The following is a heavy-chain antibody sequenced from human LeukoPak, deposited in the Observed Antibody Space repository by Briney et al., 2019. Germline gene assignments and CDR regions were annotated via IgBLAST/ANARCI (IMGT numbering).Heavy chain of an antibody. J-gene: IGHJ5*02. CDR1: GYSISNGYY. CDR3: ARDGEVLSSSWFWFDP. V-gene: IGHV4-38-2*02. D-gene: IGHD6-13*01. CDR2: IYHSGSA. Sequence: SETLSLTCTVSGYSISNGYYGGWIRQPPGKGLERIGNIYHSGSAYYNPSLKSRVTISVDTSKNQFSLKLSSVTAADTAVYYCARDGEVLSSSWFWFDPWGQGTLVTVSS.